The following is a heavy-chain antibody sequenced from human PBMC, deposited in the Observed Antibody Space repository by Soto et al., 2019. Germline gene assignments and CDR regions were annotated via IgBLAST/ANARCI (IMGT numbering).Heavy chain of an antibody. CDR3: AKGQQLALYYYGMDV. CDR1: GFTCSSYA. V-gene: IGHV3-23*01. CDR2: ISGSGGST. J-gene: IGHJ6*02. Sequence: WGSLRLSCAASGFTCSSYAMNWVRQAPGKGLEWVSAISGSGGSTYYADSVKGRFTISRDNSKNTLYLQMNSLRAEDTAVYYCAKGQQLALYYYGMDVWGQGTTVTVSS. D-gene: IGHD6-13*01.